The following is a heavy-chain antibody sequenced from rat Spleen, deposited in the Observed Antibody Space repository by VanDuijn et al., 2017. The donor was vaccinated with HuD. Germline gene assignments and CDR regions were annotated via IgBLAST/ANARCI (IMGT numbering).Heavy chain of an antibody. J-gene: IGHJ4*01. Sequence: EVQLVESGGGLVQPGRSLKLSCAASGFTFSNYDMAWVRQAPTKGLEWVASISTSGGSNYYRDSVKGRFTVSRDNAKSTLYLQMDSLRSEDTATYYCARMGISFYVMDAWGQGASVTVSS. CDR3: ARMGISFYVMDA. CDR2: ISTSGGSN. V-gene: IGHV5-25*01. D-gene: IGHD1-9*01. CDR1: GFTFSNYD.